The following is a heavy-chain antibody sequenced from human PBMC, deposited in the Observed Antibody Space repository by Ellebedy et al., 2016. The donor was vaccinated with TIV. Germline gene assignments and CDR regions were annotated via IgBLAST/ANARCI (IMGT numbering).Heavy chain of an antibody. CDR2: IQTDGSST. V-gene: IGHV3-74*01. CDR3: ARGSGNYRYHFDY. J-gene: IGHJ4*02. D-gene: IGHD1-26*01. CDR1: GFTFSSSW. Sequence: GGSLRLXXAASGFTFSSSWMHWVRQAPGKGLVWVSRIQTDGSSTNYADSVKGRFTISRDNAKNTLYLQMSSLRAEDTAVYYCARGSGNYRYHFDYWGQGTLVTVSS.